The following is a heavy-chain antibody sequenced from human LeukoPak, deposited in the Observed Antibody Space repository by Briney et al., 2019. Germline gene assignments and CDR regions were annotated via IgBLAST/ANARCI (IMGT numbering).Heavy chain of an antibody. Sequence: GASVKVSCKASGYTFTSYAMHWVRQAPGQRLEWMGWINAGNGNTKYSQKFQGRVTITRDTSASTAYMELSSLRSEDTAVYYCARDRVLGYYDSSGYYGPFDYWGQGTLVTVSS. J-gene: IGHJ4*02. CDR3: ARDRVLGYYDSSGYYGPFDY. V-gene: IGHV1-3*01. D-gene: IGHD3-22*01. CDR1: GYTFTSYA. CDR2: INAGNGNT.